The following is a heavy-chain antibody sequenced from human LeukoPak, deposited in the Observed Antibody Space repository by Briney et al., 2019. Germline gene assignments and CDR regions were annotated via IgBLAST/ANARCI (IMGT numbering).Heavy chain of an antibody. D-gene: IGHD3-22*01. Sequence: SETLSLTCTVSGYSISSGYYWGWIRQPPGKGLEWIGYIYYSGSTNYNPSLKSRVTISVDTSKNQFSLKLSSVTAADTAVYYCARVVNDYYDMFDWYFDLWGRGTLVTVSS. CDR3: ARVVNDYYDMFDWYFDL. V-gene: IGHV4-61*01. J-gene: IGHJ2*01. CDR2: IYYSGST. CDR1: GYSISSGYY.